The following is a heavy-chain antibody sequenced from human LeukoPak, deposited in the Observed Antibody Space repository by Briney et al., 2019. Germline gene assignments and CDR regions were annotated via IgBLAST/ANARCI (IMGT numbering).Heavy chain of an antibody. D-gene: IGHD3-10*01. Sequence: ASVKVSCKASGYIFTNYAIHWVRQAPGQRLEWMGWINAGNGNTKYSQKFQGRVSITRDTSANTVYMELGSLRSEDTAVYYCAREGHASGNYFNGWFDPWGQGTLVTVSS. J-gene: IGHJ5*02. CDR1: GYIFTNYA. CDR2: INAGNGNT. CDR3: AREGHASGNYFNGWFDP. V-gene: IGHV1-3*01.